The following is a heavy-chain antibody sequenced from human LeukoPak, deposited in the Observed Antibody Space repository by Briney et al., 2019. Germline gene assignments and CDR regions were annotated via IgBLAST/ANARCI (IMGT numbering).Heavy chain of an antibody. CDR3: ATDGESSAY. J-gene: IGHJ4*02. V-gene: IGHV3-7*02. CDR1: GFTFSSYW. D-gene: IGHD2-8*02. Sequence: GGSLRLSCAASGFTFSSYWMSWVRQAPGKGLEWVANIKHDGSEEYYVHSVKGRFTISRDNAKNSLYLQMNSLRAEDTAVYYCATDGESSAYWGQGTLATVSS. CDR2: IKHDGSEE.